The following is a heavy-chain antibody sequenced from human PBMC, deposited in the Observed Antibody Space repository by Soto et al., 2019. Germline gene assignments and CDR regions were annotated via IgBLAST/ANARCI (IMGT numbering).Heavy chain of an antibody. D-gene: IGHD3-10*01. J-gene: IGHJ5*02. V-gene: IGHV1-8*01. CDR1: GYTFTSYD. Sequence: ASVKVSCKASGYTFTSYDINWVRQATGQGLEWMGWMNPNSGNTGYAQKFQGRVTMTRNTSISTAYMELSSLRSEDTAVYYCARRELWFGELLTWGQGTLVTVSS. CDR2: MNPNSGNT. CDR3: ARRELWFGELLT.